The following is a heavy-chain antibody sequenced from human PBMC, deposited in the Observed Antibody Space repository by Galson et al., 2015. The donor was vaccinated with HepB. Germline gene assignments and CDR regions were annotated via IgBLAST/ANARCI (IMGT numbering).Heavy chain of an antibody. V-gene: IGHV3-33*01. Sequence: SLRLSCAASGFTFSSYGMHWVRQAPGKGLVWVAVIWYDGSNKYYADSVKGRFTTTRDNSKNTLYLQMNSRRAEDTAVYYCARCLYSEASSGNYYGMDVWGQGTTVTVSS. D-gene: IGHD3-22*01. CDR2: IWYDGSNK. CDR3: ARCLYSEASSGNYYGMDV. J-gene: IGHJ6*02. CDR1: GFTFSSYG.